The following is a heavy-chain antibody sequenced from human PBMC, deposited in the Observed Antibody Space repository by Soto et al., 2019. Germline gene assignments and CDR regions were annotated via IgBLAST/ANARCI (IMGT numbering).Heavy chain of an antibody. V-gene: IGHV4-31*03. CDR2: IYFSGVT. D-gene: IGHD1-1*01. Sequence: SETLSLTCTVSGGSISSAGYYWSWIRQHPGKGLEWIGYIYFSGVTYYNPSLESRVTISVDTSKNQFSLRLSSVTAADTAVYYCARDPWRTPPEAAFDVWGQGTKVTVSS. CDR3: ARDPWRTPPEAAFDV. J-gene: IGHJ3*01. CDR1: GGSISSAGYY.